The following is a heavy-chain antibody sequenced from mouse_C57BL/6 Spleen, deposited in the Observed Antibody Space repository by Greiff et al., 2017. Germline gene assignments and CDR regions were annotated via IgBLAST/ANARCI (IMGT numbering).Heavy chain of an antibody. Sequence: EVKLMESGGGLVKPGGSLKLSCAASGFTFSSYAMSWVRQTPEKRLEWVATISDGGSYTYYPDNVKGRVTISRDNAKNNLYLQMSHLKSEDTAMYYCARDGYDGYAMDYWGQGTSVTVSS. CDR1: GFTFSSYA. J-gene: IGHJ4*01. CDR3: ARDGYDGYAMDY. D-gene: IGHD2-2*01. CDR2: ISDGGSYT. V-gene: IGHV5-4*01.